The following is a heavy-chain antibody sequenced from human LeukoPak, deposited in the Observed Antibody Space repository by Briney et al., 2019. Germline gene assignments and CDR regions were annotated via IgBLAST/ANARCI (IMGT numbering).Heavy chain of an antibody. CDR3: ARFGYYDSSGYYLFDY. Sequence: SVKVSCKASGGTFSSYTISWVRQAPGQGLEWMGRIIPILGIANYAQKFQGRVTITADKSTSTAYMELSRLRSDDTAVYYCARFGYYDSSGYYLFDYWGQGTLVTVSS. CDR1: GGTFSSYT. J-gene: IGHJ4*02. D-gene: IGHD3-22*01. CDR2: IIPILGIA. V-gene: IGHV1-69*02.